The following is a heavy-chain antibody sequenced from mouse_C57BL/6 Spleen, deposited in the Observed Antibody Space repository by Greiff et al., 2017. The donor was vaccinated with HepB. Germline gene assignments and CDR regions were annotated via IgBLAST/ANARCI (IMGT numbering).Heavy chain of an antibody. CDR1: GYTFTSYW. J-gene: IGHJ3*01. Sequence: VQLQQSGAELVKPGASVKLSCKASGYTFTSYWMHWVKQRPGQGLEWIGMIHPNSGSTNYNEKFKSKATLTVDKSSSTAYMQLSSLTSEDSAVYYCARSGTGMAWFAYWGQGTLVTVSA. V-gene: IGHV1-64*01. CDR3: ARSGTGMAWFAY. D-gene: IGHD4-1*01. CDR2: IHPNSGST.